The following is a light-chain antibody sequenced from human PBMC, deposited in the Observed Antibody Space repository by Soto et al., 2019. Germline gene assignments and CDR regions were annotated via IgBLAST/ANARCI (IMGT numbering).Light chain of an antibody. CDR1: QSVSSN. J-gene: IGKJ1*01. V-gene: IGKV3-15*01. CDR3: QHYNNWPPRGRT. Sequence: EIVMTQSPATLSVSPGERATLSCRASQSVSSNLAWYQQKPGQAPRLLIYGASTRATGIPARFSGSGSRTEITLTISSLQSEDVAVYYCQHYNNWPPRGRTFGQGTKVEIK. CDR2: GAS.